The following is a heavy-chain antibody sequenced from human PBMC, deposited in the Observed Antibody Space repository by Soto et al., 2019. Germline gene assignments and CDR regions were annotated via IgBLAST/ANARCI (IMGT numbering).Heavy chain of an antibody. CDR1: GGSVSTTGYY. D-gene: IGHD3-16*01. Sequence: PXETLSLTCAVAGGSVSTTGYYWSWIRQPPGKGLEWIGYVYSYSGITNYNPSLKSRVTISLDTSRNQFSLKLNSVTAADTAVYYCAREGFTYAYFDSWGPVPLVTVSS. J-gene: IGHJ4*02. V-gene: IGHV4-61*08. CDR2: VYSYSGIT. CDR3: AREGFTYAYFDS.